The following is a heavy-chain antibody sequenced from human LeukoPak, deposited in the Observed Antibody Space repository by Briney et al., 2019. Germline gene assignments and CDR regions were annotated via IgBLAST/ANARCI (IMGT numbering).Heavy chain of an antibody. CDR3: ARDRGIGWVDFDH. CDR1: GFTFSSYA. J-gene: IGHJ4*02. Sequence: GGSLRLSCAASGFTFSSYAMHWVRQAPGKGLEGVTVISVDEGKKFYADFVKGRFTISRDNSKNTVYLQVNSLRAEDTAMYYCARDRGIGWVDFDHWGQGTLVTVPS. D-gene: IGHD6-19*01. V-gene: IGHV3-30*14. CDR2: ISVDEGKK.